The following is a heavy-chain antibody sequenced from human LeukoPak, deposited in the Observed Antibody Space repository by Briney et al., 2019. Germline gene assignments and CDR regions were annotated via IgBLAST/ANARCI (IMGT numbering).Heavy chain of an antibody. D-gene: IGHD4-17*01. CDR1: GYSFTSYW. J-gene: IGHJ4*02. V-gene: IGHV5-51*01. CDR2: IYPGDSDT. CDR3: ARREPGDYGSYYFDY. Sequence: SGESLMISCKGSGYSFTSYWIGWVRQMPGKGLEWMGIIYPGDSDTRYSPSFQGQVTISADKSISTAYLQWSSLKASDTAMYYCARREPGDYGSYYFDYWGQGTLVTVSS.